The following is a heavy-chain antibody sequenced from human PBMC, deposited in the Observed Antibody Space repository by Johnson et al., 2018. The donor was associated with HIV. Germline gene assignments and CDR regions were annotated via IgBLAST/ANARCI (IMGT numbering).Heavy chain of an antibody. CDR1: GFTFSNAW. CDR2: IKSESDGGPT. D-gene: IGHD2-15*01. Sequence: VQLVESGGGVVRPGGSLKLSCAASGFTFSNAWMNWVRQAPGKGLEWVGRIKSESDGGPTDYPTPVKGRFTISRDDSKNMLYLQMNSLKIEDTAVYYCSTGDSVVVAGAMLLPRHDAFDIWGQGTMVTVSS. V-gene: IGHV3-15*01. CDR3: STGDSVVVAGAMLLPRHDAFDI. J-gene: IGHJ3*02.